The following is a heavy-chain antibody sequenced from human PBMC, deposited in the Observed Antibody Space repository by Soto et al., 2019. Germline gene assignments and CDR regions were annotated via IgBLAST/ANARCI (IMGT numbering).Heavy chain of an antibody. J-gene: IGHJ6*02. CDR1: GSTFTTYG. Sequence: PGGSLRLSCAASGSTFTTYGMSWVRQAPGKGLEWVSGISGSGTTTYDADSVKGRFTISRDNSKNTLYLQMNSLRAEDTAEYYCARVEGGYSYGAYFYYAMDVWGLGTTVTVSS. D-gene: IGHD5-18*01. CDR2: ISGSGTTT. CDR3: ARVEGGYSYGAYFYYAMDV. V-gene: IGHV3-23*01.